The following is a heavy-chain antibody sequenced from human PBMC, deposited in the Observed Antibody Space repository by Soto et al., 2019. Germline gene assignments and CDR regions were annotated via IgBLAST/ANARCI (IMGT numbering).Heavy chain of an antibody. D-gene: IGHD3-16*01. CDR1: GFTFSSYA. V-gene: IGHV3-23*01. J-gene: IGHJ4*02. CDR3: TRYTDYALAY. Sequence: GGSLRLSCAASGFTFSSYAIICVRQAPGKGLEWVSAISGSGGSTYYADSVKGRFTISRDNSKNTLYLQMNSLRTEDTAVYYCTRYTDYALAYWGQGTLVTVSS. CDR2: ISGSGGST.